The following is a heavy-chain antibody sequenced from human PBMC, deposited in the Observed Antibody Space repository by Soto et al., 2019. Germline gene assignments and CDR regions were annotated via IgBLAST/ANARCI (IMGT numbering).Heavy chain of an antibody. CDR2: INAGNGNT. CDR3: ARVFWVGYCSSTSCYGNWFDP. V-gene: IGHV1-3*01. D-gene: IGHD2-2*03. CDR1: GYTFTSYA. Sequence: GASVKVSCKASGYTFTSYAMHWVRQAPGQRLEWMGWINAGNGNTKYSQKFQGRVTITRDTSASTAYMELSSLRSEDTAVYYCARVFWVGYCSSTSCYGNWFDPWGQGTLVTVSS. J-gene: IGHJ5*02.